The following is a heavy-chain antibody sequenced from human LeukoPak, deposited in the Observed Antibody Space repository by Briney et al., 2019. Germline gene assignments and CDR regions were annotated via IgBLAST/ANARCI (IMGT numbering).Heavy chain of an antibody. D-gene: IGHD6-13*01. Sequence: IPSETLSLTCTVSGGSITSYYWSWIRQPPGKGLEWIGNLYYSGSTNYNPSLKSRVTISGDMSKNQFSLNLSSVTDADTAVYYCARDNGIGAAGTGSWFDPWGQGTLVTVSS. CDR1: GGSITSYY. J-gene: IGHJ5*02. CDR2: LYYSGST. V-gene: IGHV4-59*01. CDR3: ARDNGIGAAGTGSWFDP.